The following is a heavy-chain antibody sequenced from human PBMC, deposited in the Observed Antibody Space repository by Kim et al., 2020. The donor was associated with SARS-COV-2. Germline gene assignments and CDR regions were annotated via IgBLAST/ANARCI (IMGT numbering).Heavy chain of an antibody. V-gene: IGHV3-15*01. CDR3: TTISCCSTIFPRAFD. D-gene: IGHD2-2*01. Sequence: GGSLRLSCAASGFTFSNSWMSWVRQAPGKGLEWVASIKHKAGGRSTDYSAHVQFSFTISSADSKLSLYLHIKSPKTTATAVYSCTTISCCSTIFPRAFD. CDR2: IKHKAGGRST. J-gene: IGHJ3*01. CDR1: GFTFSNSW.